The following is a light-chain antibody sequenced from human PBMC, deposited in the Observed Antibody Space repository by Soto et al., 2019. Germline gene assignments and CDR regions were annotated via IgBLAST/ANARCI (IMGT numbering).Light chain of an antibody. J-gene: IGLJ1*01. Sequence: QSALTQPASVSGSHGQSITISCTGTSSDVGGYNYVSWYQQHPGKAPKLMIYEVSNRPSGVSNRFSGSKSDNTASLTISGLQAEDEADFYCSSYTSSSTAVFGTGTKLTVL. CDR2: EVS. V-gene: IGLV2-14*01. CDR1: SSDVGGYNY. CDR3: SSYTSSSTAV.